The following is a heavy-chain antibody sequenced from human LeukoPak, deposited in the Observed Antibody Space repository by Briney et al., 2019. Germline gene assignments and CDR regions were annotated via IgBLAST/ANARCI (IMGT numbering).Heavy chain of an antibody. D-gene: IGHD3-22*01. CDR3: AKDLDSSGYYLGENFDY. J-gene: IGHJ4*02. CDR1: GFTFSSYA. Sequence: PTGGSLRLSCAASGFTFSSYAMNWVRQAPGKGLEWVAMISGSGGRTYYADSVKGRFTISRDNSKNTLYLQMNSLRAEDKAVYYCAKDLDSSGYYLGENFDYWGQGTLVTVSS. V-gene: IGHV3-23*01. CDR2: ISGSGGRT.